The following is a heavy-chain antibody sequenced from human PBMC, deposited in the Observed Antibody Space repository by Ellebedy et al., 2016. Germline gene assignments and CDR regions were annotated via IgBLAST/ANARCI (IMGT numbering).Heavy chain of an antibody. CDR3: ARIPRDYGDGHDS. J-gene: IGHJ4*02. CDR2: MYNSGST. V-gene: IGHV4-59*01. Sequence: SETLSLTCTVSGGSIRNYYWSWIWQPPGKGLEWIGYMYNSGSTNYNPTLRRRVSISVDTSKNQFSLKLNSVTAADTAVYYCARIPRDYGDGHDSWGRGTLVTVSS. D-gene: IGHD4-17*01. CDR1: GGSIRNYY.